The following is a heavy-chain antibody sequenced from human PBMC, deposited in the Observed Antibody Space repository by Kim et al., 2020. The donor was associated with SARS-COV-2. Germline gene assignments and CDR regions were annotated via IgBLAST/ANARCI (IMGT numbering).Heavy chain of an antibody. CDR1: GFTFSSYG. D-gene: IGHD6-19*01. V-gene: IGHV3-33*08. Sequence: GGSLRLSCAASGFTFSSYGMHWVRQAPGKGLEWVAVIWYDGSNKYYADSVKGRFTISRDNSKNTLYLQMNSLRAEDTAVYYCTRQGGSGWFPGAFDYWGQGTLVTVSS. CDR3: TRQGGSGWFPGAFDY. CDR2: IWYDGSNK. J-gene: IGHJ4*02.